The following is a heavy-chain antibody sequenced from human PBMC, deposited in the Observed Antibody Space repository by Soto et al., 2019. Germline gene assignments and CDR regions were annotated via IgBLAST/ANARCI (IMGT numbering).Heavy chain of an antibody. CDR3: ATRYNVYSSPYYFDY. V-gene: IGHV1-46*01. CDR1: GYTFTSYY. Sequence: GASVKVSCKASGYTFTSYYMHWVRQAPGQGLEWMGIINPSGGSTSYAQKFQGRVTMTRDTSTSTVYMELSSLRSEDTAVYYCATRYNVYSSPYYFDYWGQGTLVTVSS. CDR2: INPSGGST. D-gene: IGHD6-6*01. J-gene: IGHJ4*02.